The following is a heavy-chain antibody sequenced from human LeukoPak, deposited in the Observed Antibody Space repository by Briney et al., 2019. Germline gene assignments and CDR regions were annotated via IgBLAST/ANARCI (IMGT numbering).Heavy chain of an antibody. CDR2: IYYSGST. Sequence: SETLSLTCTVSGGSISPYYWSWIRQPPGSGLEWIAYIYYSGSTSYNPSLKSRVAISVDTSNNEVSLKLSSVTAADTAVYYCARHGYCSGGSCYWVYWGQGTLVTVSS. CDR1: GGSISPYY. J-gene: IGHJ4*02. V-gene: IGHV4-59*08. CDR3: ARHGYCSGGSCYWVY. D-gene: IGHD2-15*01.